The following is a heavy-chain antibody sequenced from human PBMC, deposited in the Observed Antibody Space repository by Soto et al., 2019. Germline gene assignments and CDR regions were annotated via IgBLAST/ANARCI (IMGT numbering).Heavy chain of an antibody. J-gene: IGHJ4*02. CDR3: ARAATLWFGGSDY. V-gene: IGHV3-21*01. D-gene: IGHD3-10*01. CDR1: GFTFSSYF. CDR2: ISTSSSYI. Sequence: EVQLLDSGGGLVQPGGSLRLSCAASGFTFSSYFMNWVRQAPGKGLEWVSSISTSSSYIYYADSVKGRLTISRDNAKNSLYLQMNSLRAADTAVYYCARAATLWFGGSDYWGQGTLVTVSS.